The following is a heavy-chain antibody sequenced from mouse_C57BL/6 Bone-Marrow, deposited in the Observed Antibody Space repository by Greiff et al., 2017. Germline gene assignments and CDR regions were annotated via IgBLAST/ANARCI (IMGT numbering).Heavy chain of an antibody. J-gene: IGHJ4*01. V-gene: IGHV5-6*02. Sequence: DVMLVESGGDLVKPGGSLTLSCAASGFTFSSYGMSWVRQTPDKRLVWVATISSGGSYTYYPDSVKGRFTISRDNAKNTLYLQMSSRKSEDTAMYICARRGSTRDAMDYWGQGTSVTVSS. CDR3: ARRGSTRDAMDY. CDR1: GFTFSSYG. D-gene: IGHD5-1*01. CDR2: ISSGGSYT.